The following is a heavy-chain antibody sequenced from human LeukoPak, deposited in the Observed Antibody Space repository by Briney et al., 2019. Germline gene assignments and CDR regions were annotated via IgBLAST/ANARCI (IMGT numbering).Heavy chain of an antibody. CDR2: ISGSGSNT. V-gene: IGHV3-23*01. Sequence: GGSLRLSCAVSGFTFSNYAMTWVRKAPGTGMECVSVISGSGSNTDYADSVKGRFTISRDNSKDTLSLQMNSLRAEDTALYYCAKVVGTGTTPTDYWGQGTLVTVSS. D-gene: IGHD1-1*01. J-gene: IGHJ4*02. CDR3: AKVVGTGTTPTDY. CDR1: GFTFSNYA.